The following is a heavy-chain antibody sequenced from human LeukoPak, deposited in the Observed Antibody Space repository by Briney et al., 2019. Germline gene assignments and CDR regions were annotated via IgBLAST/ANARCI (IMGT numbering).Heavy chain of an antibody. CDR3: ARGATVITEQSFHF. CDR2: ISSSGSTI. Sequence: GGSLRLSCAASGFTFSSYEMNWVRLAPGKGLEWVSYISSSGSTIYYADSVKGRFTISRDNAKNSLYLQMNSLRGEDTAVYYCARGATVITEQSFHFWGQGTLVTVSS. V-gene: IGHV3-48*03. CDR1: GFTFSSYE. D-gene: IGHD4-17*01. J-gene: IGHJ4*02.